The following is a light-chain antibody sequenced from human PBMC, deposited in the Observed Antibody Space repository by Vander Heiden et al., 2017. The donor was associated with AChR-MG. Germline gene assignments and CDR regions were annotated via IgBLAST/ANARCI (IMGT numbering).Light chain of an antibody. CDR2: GAS. V-gene: IGKV3-15*01. CDR1: QSVSSN. Sequence: EIVMTQSPATLSVSPGERATLSCRASQSVSSNLAWYKQKPGQAPRLLIYGASTRATGIPARFSGSGYGTEFTLTISSRQSEDFAVYYCQQDNNWPPITFGQGTRLEIK. J-gene: IGKJ5*01. CDR3: QQDNNWPPIT.